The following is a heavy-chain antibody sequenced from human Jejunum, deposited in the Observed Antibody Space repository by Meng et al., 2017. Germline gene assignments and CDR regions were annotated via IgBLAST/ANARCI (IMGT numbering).Heavy chain of an antibody. D-gene: IGHD6-19*01. J-gene: IGHJ6*02. Sequence: SLKISCAASGLIFDDYAMSWVRQAPGKGLEWVAGISWNSGSIGYGDSVRGRFTISRDNAKNSLYLQMKSLRAEDTALYYCAKSMALERSGRYTDYGMDVWGQGTTVTVSS. V-gene: IGHV3-9*01. CDR3: AKSMALERSGRYTDYGMDV. CDR1: GLIFDDYA. CDR2: ISWNSGSI.